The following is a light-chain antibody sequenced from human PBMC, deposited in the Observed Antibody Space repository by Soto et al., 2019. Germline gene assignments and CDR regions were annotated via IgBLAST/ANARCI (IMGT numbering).Light chain of an antibody. CDR3: QPYGRSHPIP. CDR2: DAS. V-gene: IGKV3-11*01. Sequence: LSMSPAALSLSQEKRSTFSGRASKSVGNYVAWYQQKPGQAPRLLIYDASNRATGIPARFSGSGSGTDFTLTISRLSPAEFAVHYCQPYGRSHPIPFGQGTRLEIK. J-gene: IGKJ5*01. CDR1: KSVGNY.